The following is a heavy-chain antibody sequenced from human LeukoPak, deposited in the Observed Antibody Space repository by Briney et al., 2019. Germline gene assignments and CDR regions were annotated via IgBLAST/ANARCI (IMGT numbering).Heavy chain of an antibody. CDR2: INHSGRT. CDR1: GGSFSGYY. D-gene: IGHD3-3*01. Sequence: SETLSLTCAVYGGSFSGYYWSWIRQPPGKGLEWIGEINHSGRTKYNPSLKGPVTISVDTSKNQFSLKLSSVAAADTGVYYCARGYYDFWRGYLGMDVWGQGTTVTVSS. V-gene: IGHV4-34*01. J-gene: IGHJ6*02. CDR3: ARGYYDFWRGYLGMDV.